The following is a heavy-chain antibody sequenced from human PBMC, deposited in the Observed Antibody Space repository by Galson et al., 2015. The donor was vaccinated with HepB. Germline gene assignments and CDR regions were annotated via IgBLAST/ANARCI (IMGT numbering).Heavy chain of an antibody. V-gene: IGHV3-11*01. CDR1: GFTFSDFP. CDR2: SNGSGGTK. D-gene: IGHD3-10*01. J-gene: IGHJ5*02. CDR3: ARAAGWFDP. Sequence: SVRLSCAASGFTFSDFPMTWFRQAPGKGPEWVADSNGSGGTKSYADSVTGRFTISRDNSKKSLYLRMNTLRAEDTAMYYCARAAGWFDPWGQGTLVIVSS.